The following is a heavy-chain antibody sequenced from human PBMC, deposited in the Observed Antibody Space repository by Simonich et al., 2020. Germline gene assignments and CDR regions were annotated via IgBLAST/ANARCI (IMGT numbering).Heavy chain of an antibody. Sequence: QVQLQQWGAGLLKPSETLSLTCAVYGGSFSGYYWSWIRQPPGKGLEWIREINHRGSTNYNPSLKSRVTISVDTSKNQFSLKLSSVTAADTAVYYCARGKGWKNAFDIWGQGTMVTVSS. D-gene: IGHD1-1*01. V-gene: IGHV4-34*01. CDR2: INHRGST. J-gene: IGHJ3*02. CDR3: ARGKGWKNAFDI. CDR1: GGSFSGYY.